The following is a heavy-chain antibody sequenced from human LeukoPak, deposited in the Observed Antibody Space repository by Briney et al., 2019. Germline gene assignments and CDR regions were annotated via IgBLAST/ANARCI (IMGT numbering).Heavy chain of an antibody. CDR3: ARDYLDWYFDP. V-gene: IGHV3-33*08. J-gene: IGHJ2*01. CDR1: GFTFSSYS. CDR2: IWYDGSNK. Sequence: GGSLRLSCAASGFTFSSYSMNWVRQAPGKGLEWVAVIWYDGSNKYYADSVKGRFTISRDNSKNTLYLQMNSLRAEDTAVYYCARDYLDWYFDPWGRGTLVTVSS.